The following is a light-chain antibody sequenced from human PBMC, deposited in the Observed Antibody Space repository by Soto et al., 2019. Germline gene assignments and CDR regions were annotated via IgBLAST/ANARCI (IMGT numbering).Light chain of an antibody. CDR3: QQSYGTLWT. V-gene: IGKV1-39*01. Sequence: DLQMTQSPSSLSASVGDRVTITCRASQSISSYLNWYQQKPGKAPKLLIYAASSLQSGVPSRFSGSGSGTDFTLTISSLQPEDFATYYCQQSYGTLWTFGQGTKVEIK. CDR2: AAS. J-gene: IGKJ1*01. CDR1: QSISSY.